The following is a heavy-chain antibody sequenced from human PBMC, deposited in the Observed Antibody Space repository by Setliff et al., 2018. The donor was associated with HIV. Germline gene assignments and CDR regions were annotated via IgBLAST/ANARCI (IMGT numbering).Heavy chain of an antibody. J-gene: IGHJ5*02. Sequence: ASETLSLTCTVSGGSISSYYWSWIRQPPGKGLEWIGYIYSTGSTNYNPSLQSRVTISMVASRNQFSLKLTSVTAADTAVYYCARVARMHPFDPWGRGALVTVSS. CDR3: ARVARMHPFDP. CDR2: IYSTGST. V-gene: IGHV4-59*01. CDR1: GGSISSYY.